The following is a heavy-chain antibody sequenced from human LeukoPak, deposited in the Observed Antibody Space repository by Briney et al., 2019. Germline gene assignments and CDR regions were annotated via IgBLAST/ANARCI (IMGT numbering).Heavy chain of an antibody. Sequence: PSETLSLTCAVYGGSFSGYYWSWIRQPPGKGLEWIGEINHSGSTNYNPSLKSRVTISVDTSKNQFSLKLSSVTAADTAVYYCARGRLSSQVAILHRPTLFDYWGQGTLVTVSS. D-gene: IGHD5-12*01. V-gene: IGHV4-34*01. CDR3: ARGRLSSQVAILHRPTLFDY. J-gene: IGHJ4*02. CDR2: INHSGST. CDR1: GGSFSGYY.